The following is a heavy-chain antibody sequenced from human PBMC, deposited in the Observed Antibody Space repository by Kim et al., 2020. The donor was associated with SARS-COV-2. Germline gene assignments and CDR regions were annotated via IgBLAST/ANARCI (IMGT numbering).Heavy chain of an antibody. CDR2: SQK. J-gene: IGHJ5*02. Sequence: SQKDHVASVKGRFTTTRDNAKNSLSLEMNRLRAEDTAVYYCARGTAYSFDPWGQGTLVTVSS. V-gene: IGHV3-7*03. D-gene: IGHD2-15*01. CDR3: ARGTAYSFDP.